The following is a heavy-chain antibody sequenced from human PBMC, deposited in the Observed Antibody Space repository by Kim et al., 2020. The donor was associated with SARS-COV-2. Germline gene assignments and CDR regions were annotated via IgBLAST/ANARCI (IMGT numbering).Heavy chain of an antibody. D-gene: IGHD3-22*01. V-gene: IGHV1-69*13. Sequence: SVKVSCKASGGTFGNYAFSWVRQAPGQGLQWKGGTSPILGTTNYAQKFQDRVTITADESMSIAYMELTSLTSDDTAVYYCARGNLHITMTDFWGQGTLVTVSS. J-gene: IGHJ4*02. CDR3: ARGNLHITMTDF. CDR1: GGTFGNYA. CDR2: TSPILGTT.